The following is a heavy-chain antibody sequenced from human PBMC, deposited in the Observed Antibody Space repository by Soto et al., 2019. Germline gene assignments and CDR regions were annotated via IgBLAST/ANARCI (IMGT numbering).Heavy chain of an antibody. V-gene: IGHV3-33*01. D-gene: IGHD3-9*01. Sequence: GGSLRLSCAASGFTFSRYGMHWVRQAPGKGLEWVAVIWYDGSNKYYADSVKGRFTISRDNSKNTLYLQMYSLRAEDTAVYYCARGRDFDWLLQIDYWGQGTLVTVSS. CDR1: GFTFSRYG. CDR3: ARGRDFDWLLQIDY. CDR2: IWYDGSNK. J-gene: IGHJ4*02.